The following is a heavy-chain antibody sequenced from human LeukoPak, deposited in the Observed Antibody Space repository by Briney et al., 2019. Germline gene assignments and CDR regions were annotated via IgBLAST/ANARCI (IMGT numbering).Heavy chain of an antibody. Sequence: GGSLRLTCLGSGFNFRYFWMSWVRQAPGKGLEWVANIKQDGSEKYYVDSVKGRFTISRDNAKNSLYLQMNSLRAEDTAVYYCAREVVAAYIDYWGQGTLVTVSS. CDR2: IKQDGSEK. V-gene: IGHV3-7*01. D-gene: IGHD2-2*01. CDR3: AREVVAAYIDY. CDR1: GFNFRYFW. J-gene: IGHJ4*02.